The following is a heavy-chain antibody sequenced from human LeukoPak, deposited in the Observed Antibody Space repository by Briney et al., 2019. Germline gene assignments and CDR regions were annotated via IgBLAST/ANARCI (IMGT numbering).Heavy chain of an antibody. CDR2: ISSNSSTL. V-gene: IGHV3-48*01. Sequence: GGSLRLSCAASGFTFSSYSMTWVRQAPGKGLEWVSYISSNSSTLYYPDFVKGRSTISGENAKNSLNLQINSLGLKDPALYSCARRGGGSTSWNWFDPWGQGTLVTVSS. CDR1: GFTFSSYS. D-gene: IGHD2-2*01. CDR3: ARRGGGSTSWNWFDP. J-gene: IGHJ5*02.